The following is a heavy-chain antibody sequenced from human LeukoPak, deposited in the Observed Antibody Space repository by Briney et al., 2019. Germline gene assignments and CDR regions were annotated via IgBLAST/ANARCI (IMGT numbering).Heavy chain of an antibody. CDR3: ASSFYDSSGYSWRWFDP. Sequence: SETLSLTCAVSGASISSSHWWSWVRQAPGKGLEWIGEIYHSGSTNYNPSLKSRVTISVDKSKNQFSLRLSSVTAADTAVYYCASSFYDSSGYSWRWFDPWGQGTLVTVSS. J-gene: IGHJ5*02. D-gene: IGHD3-22*01. CDR1: GASISSSHW. CDR2: IYHSGST. V-gene: IGHV4-4*02.